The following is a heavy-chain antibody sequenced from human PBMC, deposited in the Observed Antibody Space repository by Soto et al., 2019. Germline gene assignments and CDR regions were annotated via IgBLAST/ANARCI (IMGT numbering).Heavy chain of an antibody. D-gene: IGHD6-19*01. CDR1: GFTFSSYA. CDR2: ISYDGSNK. J-gene: IGHJ4*02. V-gene: IGHV3-30-3*01. CDR3: ARDLRSFIAVAGYFDY. Sequence: QVQLVESGGGVVQPGRSLRLSCAASGFTFSSYAMHWVRQAPGKGLEWVAVISYDGSNKYYADSVKGRFTISRDNSKNTLYLQMNSLRAEDTAVYYCARDLRSFIAVAGYFDYWGQGTLVTVSS.